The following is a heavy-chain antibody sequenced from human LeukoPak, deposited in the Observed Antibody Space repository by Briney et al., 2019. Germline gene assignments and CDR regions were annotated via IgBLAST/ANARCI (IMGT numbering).Heavy chain of an antibody. CDR2: ISGNNDNA. CDR1: GYTFTAYG. Sequence: ASVKVSCRASGYTFTAYGISWVRQAPGQGLEWMGWISGNNDNANYAQKLQGRVTMTTDTSTSTAYMELRSLRSDDTAVYYCARMGNYYDSSGYFNYWGQGTLVTVSS. V-gene: IGHV1-18*01. J-gene: IGHJ4*02. D-gene: IGHD3-22*01. CDR3: ARMGNYYDSSGYFNY.